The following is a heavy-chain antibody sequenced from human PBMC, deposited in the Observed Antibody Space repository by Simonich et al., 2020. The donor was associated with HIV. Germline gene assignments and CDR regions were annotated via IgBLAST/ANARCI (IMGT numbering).Heavy chain of an antibody. V-gene: IGHV3-30*07. CDR1: GFTFSSYA. CDR2: ILNDGRNK. D-gene: IGHD3-10*01. J-gene: IGHJ4*02. Sequence: QVQLVESGGGVVQPGRSLRLSCAASGFTFSSYAMHWVRQAPGKGVEEVAVILNDGRNKYCTDPVKGRFTISRDKSKNTVFLEMNSLRAGDTAVDYWARADSTSLWLRGAFDYWGQGTLVTVSS. CDR3: ARADSTSLWLRGAFDY.